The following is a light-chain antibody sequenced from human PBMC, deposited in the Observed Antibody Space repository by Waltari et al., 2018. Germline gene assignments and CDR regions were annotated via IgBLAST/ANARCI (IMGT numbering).Light chain of an antibody. CDR2: RDS. CDR3: QQHGTLPAT. CDR1: QSVGSSS. J-gene: IGKJ1*01. Sequence: EIVLTQSPGTASLSPGERVTLSCRASQSVGSSSLAWYQQKPGQAPRLVISRDSGRATGIPDRCSGSGAGTDFSLTISRLGPEDFAVYYCQQHGTLPATFGQGTKVEIK. V-gene: IGKV3-20*01.